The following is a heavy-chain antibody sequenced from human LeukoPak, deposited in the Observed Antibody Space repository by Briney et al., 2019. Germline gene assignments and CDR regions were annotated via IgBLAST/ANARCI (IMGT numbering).Heavy chain of an antibody. V-gene: IGHV4-39*07. CDR1: GGSISSSSYY. CDR3: ARAVAVAGRRSYYFDY. CDR2: IYYSGST. Sequence: SETLSLTCTVSGGSISSSSYYWGWIRQPPGKGLEWIGSIYYSGSTYYNPSLKSRVTISVDTSKNQFSLKLSSVTAADTAVYYCARAVAVAGRRSYYFDYWGQGTLVTVSS. D-gene: IGHD6-19*01. J-gene: IGHJ4*02.